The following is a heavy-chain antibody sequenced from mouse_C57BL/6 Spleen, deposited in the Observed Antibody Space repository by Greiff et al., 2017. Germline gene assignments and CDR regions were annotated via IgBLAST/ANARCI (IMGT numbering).Heavy chain of an antibody. CDR3: ARRGGYYGSSLYYFDD. CDR2: IYWDDDK. CDR1: GFSLSTSGMG. Sequence: QVTLKVSGPGILQSSQTLSLTCSFSGFSLSTSGMGVSWIRQPSGQGLEWLAPIYWDDDKRYNPSLKSRLTISKDTSRNQVFLKITSVDTAETATYYCARRGGYYGSSLYYFDDWGQGTTLTVSS. D-gene: IGHD1-1*01. V-gene: IGHV8-12*01. J-gene: IGHJ2*01.